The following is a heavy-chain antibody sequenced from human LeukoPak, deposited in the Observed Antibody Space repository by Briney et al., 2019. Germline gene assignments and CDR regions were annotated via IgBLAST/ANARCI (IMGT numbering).Heavy chain of an antibody. CDR2: IHYTGAT. J-gene: IGHJ2*01. D-gene: IGHD1-20*01. V-gene: IGHV4-34*01. Sequence: KPSETLSLTCAVDGGSFSDYYWSWFRQPPGKGLEWIGEIHYTGATNYSPSLKGRVTISPGTSNNQVSLTMKSVTAADTAVYYCARGITVVYYFDLWGRGTLVTVSS. CDR1: GGSFSDYY. CDR3: ARGITVVYYFDL.